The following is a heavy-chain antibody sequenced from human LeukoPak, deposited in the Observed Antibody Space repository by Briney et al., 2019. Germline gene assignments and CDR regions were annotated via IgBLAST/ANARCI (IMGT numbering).Heavy chain of an antibody. CDR2: ISGSGGST. CDR3: AKDATGCSSTSCSKNAYFDY. V-gene: IGHV3-23*01. Sequence: GGSLRLSCAASGFTFSSYSMSWVRQAPGKGLEWVSAISGSGGSTYYADSVKGRFTISRDNSKNTLYLQMNSLRAEDTAVYYCAKDATGCSSTSCSKNAYFDYWGQGTLVTVSS. D-gene: IGHD2-2*01. CDR1: GFTFSSYS. J-gene: IGHJ4*02.